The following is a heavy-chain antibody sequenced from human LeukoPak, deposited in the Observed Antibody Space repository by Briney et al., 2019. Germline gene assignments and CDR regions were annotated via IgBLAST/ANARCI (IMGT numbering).Heavy chain of an antibody. CDR3: TRKGSQWDFLVDY. CDR1: GFTFSSYN. V-gene: IGHV3-48*04. D-gene: IGHD2/OR15-2a*01. Sequence: GGSLRLSCAASGFTFSSYNMNWVRQAPGKGLKWVSYISDSSTTIYYADSVKGRFTISRDNSENSLYLQMDSLTAEDTAVYYCTRKGSQWDFLVDYWGQGTRVAVSP. J-gene: IGHJ4*02. CDR2: ISDSSTTI.